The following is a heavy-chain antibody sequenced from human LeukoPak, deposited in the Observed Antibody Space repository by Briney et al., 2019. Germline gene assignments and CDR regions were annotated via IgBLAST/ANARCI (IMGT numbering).Heavy chain of an antibody. D-gene: IGHD3-10*02. J-gene: IGHJ4*02. CDR3: AKQERQMFGQYYFDY. Sequence: PGGALRHSCVASRCTFRGYAISSVRLAPAKGLAWVAVITGSGGNTYYADSLKGRFTISRDNSKDTLVLQMDSLRAADTGIYYCAKQERQMFGQYYFDYRGQGTQGPVS. CDR2: ITGSGGNT. V-gene: IGHV3-23*01. CDR1: RCTFRGYA.